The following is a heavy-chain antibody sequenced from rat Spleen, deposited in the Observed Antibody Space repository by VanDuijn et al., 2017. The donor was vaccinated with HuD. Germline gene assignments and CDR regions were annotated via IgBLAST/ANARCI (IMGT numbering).Heavy chain of an antibody. CDR1: GFTFSNYD. CDR3: TTGGDY. V-gene: IGHV5-20*01. J-gene: IGHJ2*01. Sequence: EVQLVESGGGLVQPGRSMKLSCAASGFTFSNYDMAWVRQAPTKGLEWVAAISYDGSSTYYRDSVKGRFTISRDNAKSTLNLQMDSLRSEDTATYYCTTGGDYWGQGVMVTVSS. CDR2: ISYDGSST.